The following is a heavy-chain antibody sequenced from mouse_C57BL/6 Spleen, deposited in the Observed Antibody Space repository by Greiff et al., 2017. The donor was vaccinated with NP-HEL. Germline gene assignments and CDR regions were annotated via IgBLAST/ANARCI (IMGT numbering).Heavy chain of an antibody. CDR2: IYPGSGST. Sequence: QVQLKQPGAELVKPGASVKMSCKASGYTFTSYWITWVKQRPGQGLEWIGDIYPGSGSTNYNEKFKSKATLTVDTSSSTAYMQLSSLTSEDSAVYYCARDDYDRDYFDYWGQGTTLTVSS. CDR3: ARDDYDRDYFDY. CDR1: GYTFTSYW. D-gene: IGHD2-4*01. V-gene: IGHV1-55*01. J-gene: IGHJ2*01.